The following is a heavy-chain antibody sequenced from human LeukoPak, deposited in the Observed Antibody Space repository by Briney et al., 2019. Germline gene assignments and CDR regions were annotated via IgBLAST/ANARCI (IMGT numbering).Heavy chain of an antibody. J-gene: IGHJ1*01. CDR1: GGSINNNNW. D-gene: IGHD4-23*01. CDR3: ARDYGQVNSFQY. V-gene: IGHV4-4*02. Sequence: SGTLSLTCAVSGGSINNNNWWSWVRQPPGKGLEWIGKIYYSGSTNYNPSLQSRVTISVDKSKNQLSLKLSSVTAADTAVYYCARDYGQVNSFQYWGQGALVTVSS. CDR2: IYYSGST.